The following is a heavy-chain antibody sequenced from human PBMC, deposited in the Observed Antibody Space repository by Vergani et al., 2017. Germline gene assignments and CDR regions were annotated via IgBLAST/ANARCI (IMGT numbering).Heavy chain of an antibody. V-gene: IGHV3-23*01. CDR3: VKDAGSYENFFDS. J-gene: IGHJ4*03. Sequence: EVQLLESGGSLKQPGGSVRLSCAASGFTFSTYAMHWVRQAPGKGLEWVSALTGGGGSTYYADSFKGRFIISRDNSRDTLYLLMNSLRPEDTATYYCVKDAGSYENFFDSWGQGTTVTVSS. CDR1: GFTFSTYA. D-gene: IGHD1-26*01. CDR2: LTGGGGST.